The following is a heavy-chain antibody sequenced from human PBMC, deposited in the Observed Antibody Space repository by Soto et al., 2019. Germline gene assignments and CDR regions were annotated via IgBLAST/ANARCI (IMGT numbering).Heavy chain of an antibody. CDR3: ARDLPRGTIAVAALRY. D-gene: IGHD6-19*01. CDR2: INPNSGVT. J-gene: IGHJ4*02. Sequence: QVQLVQSGAEVKKPGASVKVSCRPSGYTFTGYYMHWVRQAPGQGLEWMGWINPNSGVTKYAQRFQGRVTMTRDTSISTAYVEVRRLTSDDTAVYYCARDLPRGTIAVAALRYWGQGTLVTVSS. V-gene: IGHV1-2*02. CDR1: GYTFTGYY.